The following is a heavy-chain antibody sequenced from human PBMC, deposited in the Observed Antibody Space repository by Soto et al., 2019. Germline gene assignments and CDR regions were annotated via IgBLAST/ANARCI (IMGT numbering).Heavy chain of an antibody. V-gene: IGHV1-18*01. D-gene: IGHD6-19*01. J-gene: IGHJ6*03. CDR3: ASLAVAGTRDYYYMDV. Sequence: ASVKVSCKASGYTFTSYGISWVPQAPGQGLEWMGWISAYNGNTNYAQKLQGRVTMTTDTSTSTAYMELRSLRSDDTAVYYCASLAVAGTRDYYYMDVWGKGTTVTVSS. CDR2: ISAYNGNT. CDR1: GYTFTSYG.